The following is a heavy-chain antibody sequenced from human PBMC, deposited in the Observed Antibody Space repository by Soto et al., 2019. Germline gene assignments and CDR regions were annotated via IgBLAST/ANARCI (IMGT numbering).Heavy chain of an antibody. Sequence: ASVNVLCKFSGGNFSSYSISWVRQGPGQGLEWMGGIIPIFGTANYAQKFQGRVTITADKSTSTADKDLSSLRSEDTAVYYCARDGPYYYDSSGYYSAYWGQGTLVSVSS. CDR3: ARDGPYYYDSSGYYSAY. D-gene: IGHD3-22*01. CDR1: GGNFSSYS. J-gene: IGHJ4*02. V-gene: IGHV1-69*06. CDR2: IIPIFGTA.